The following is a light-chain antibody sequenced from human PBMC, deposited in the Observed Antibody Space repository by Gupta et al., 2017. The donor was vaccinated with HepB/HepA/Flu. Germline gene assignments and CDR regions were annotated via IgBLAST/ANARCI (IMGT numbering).Light chain of an antibody. CDR2: YNS. J-gene: IGLJ1*01. CDR1: NIGSKS. V-gene: IGLV3-21*04. Sequence: SYVLTQPPSVSVAPGQTARITCGGNNIGSKSVHWYQQKPGQAPVLFISYNSDRPSGIPERFSGSNSATTATITTSRVEAGDEADYYCEVWDSSSEHHVFGTGTKVTVL. CDR3: EVWDSSSEHHV.